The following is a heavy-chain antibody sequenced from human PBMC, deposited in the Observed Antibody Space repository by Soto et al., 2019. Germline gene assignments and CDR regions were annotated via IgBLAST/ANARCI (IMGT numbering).Heavy chain of an antibody. CDR3: ARGTRYMITFGGVIVSPDENFDY. CDR2: IWYDGSNK. D-gene: IGHD3-16*02. V-gene: IGHV3-33*01. J-gene: IGHJ4*02. Sequence: QVQLVESGGGVVQPGRSLRLSCAASGFTFSSYGMHWVRQAPGKGLEWVAVIWYDGSNKYYADFVKGRFTISRDNSKNTLYLQMNSLRAEDTAVYYCARGTRYMITFGGVIVSPDENFDYWGQGTLVTVSS. CDR1: GFTFSSYG.